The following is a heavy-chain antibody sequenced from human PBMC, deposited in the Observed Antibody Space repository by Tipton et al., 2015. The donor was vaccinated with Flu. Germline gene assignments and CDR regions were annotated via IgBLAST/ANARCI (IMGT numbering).Heavy chain of an antibody. Sequence: TLSLTCSVSGDSLGSNYFWGWIRQPPGRGLEWIGNIHRGGSPYYNPSLRSRVTMSVDTSKNQFYLRLSSVTAADTAVYYRARRDYSNYVSEPENWFHPWGQGALVTVSP. J-gene: IGHJ5*02. CDR1: GDSLGSNYF. CDR2: IHRGGSP. D-gene: IGHD4-11*01. V-gene: IGHV4-38-2*01. CDR3: ARRDYSNYVSEPENWFHP.